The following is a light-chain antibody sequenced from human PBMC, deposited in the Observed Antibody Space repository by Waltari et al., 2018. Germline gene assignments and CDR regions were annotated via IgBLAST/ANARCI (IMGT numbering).Light chain of an antibody. Sequence: QSALTQPPAASASPGQSVTISCTGPSSDIGAYNYVSWYQQHPGKAPKLLIFEVSQRPSGVPDRFSGSKSANTASLTVSGLQADDEADYYCSSYAGSNNYVFGTGTKVTVL. V-gene: IGLV2-8*01. CDR3: SSYAGSNNYV. CDR1: SSDIGAYNY. CDR2: EVS. J-gene: IGLJ1*01.